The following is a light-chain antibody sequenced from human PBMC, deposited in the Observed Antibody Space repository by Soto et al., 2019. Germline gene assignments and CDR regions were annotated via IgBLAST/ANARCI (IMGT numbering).Light chain of an antibody. Sequence: QSVLTQPASVSGSPGQSITISCTVTSTDVGGLNSVSWYQHLTGKAPLLIIYEVSNRHSGISSRLSFSRSGNTAPLTISGLQTEGESDDYYLSTRNDDTLVFGTGTKLTVL. CDR2: EVS. J-gene: IGLJ1*01. V-gene: IGLV2-14*01. CDR3: LSTRNDDTLV. CDR1: STDVGGLNS.